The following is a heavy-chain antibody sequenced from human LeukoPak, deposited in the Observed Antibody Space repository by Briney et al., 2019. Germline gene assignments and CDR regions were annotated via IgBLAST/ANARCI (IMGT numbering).Heavy chain of an antibody. CDR3: ARVFYYYDSSGYYVYDAFDI. CDR2: INPNSGGT. D-gene: IGHD3-22*01. V-gene: IGHV1-2*02. J-gene: IGHJ3*02. CDR1: GYTFTGYH. Sequence: ASVKVSCKASGYTFTGYHMHWVRQAPGQGLEWMGWINPNSGGTNYAQKFQGRVTMTRDTSISTAYMELSRLRSDDTAVYYCARVFYYYDSSGYYVYDAFDIWGQGTMVTVSS.